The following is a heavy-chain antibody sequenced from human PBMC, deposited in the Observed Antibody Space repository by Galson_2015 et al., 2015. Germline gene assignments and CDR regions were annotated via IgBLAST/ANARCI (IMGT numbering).Heavy chain of an antibody. D-gene: IGHD3-22*01. V-gene: IGHV3-23*01. Sequence: LRLSCAASGFTFSSYALSWVRQAPGKGLEWVSGISGSGGSTYYADSVQGRFTISRDNSKNTLYLQMNSPRAEDTAVYYCAREYYYDSSGGFDYWGQGTLVTVSS. CDR2: ISGSGGST. CDR3: AREYYYDSSGGFDY. J-gene: IGHJ4*02. CDR1: GFTFSSYA.